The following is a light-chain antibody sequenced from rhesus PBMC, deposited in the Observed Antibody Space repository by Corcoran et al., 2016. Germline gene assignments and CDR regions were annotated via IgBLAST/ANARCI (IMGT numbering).Light chain of an antibody. V-gene: IGKV3-10*01. CDR1: QSVSSY. J-gene: IGKJ1*01. CDR3: YQLSSGLT. Sequence: QVILTQSPATLSLSPGERATLSCRASQSVSSYLAWYQQKPGKAPRLLIYGASSRATGIPDRFSGSGSGTDFTLPISSLGPEDVGVYRCYQLSSGLTFGQGTKVEIK. CDR2: GAS.